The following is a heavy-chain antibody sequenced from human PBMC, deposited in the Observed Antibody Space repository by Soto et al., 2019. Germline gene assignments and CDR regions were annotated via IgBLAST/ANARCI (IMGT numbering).Heavy chain of an antibody. J-gene: IGHJ4*02. Sequence: GGSLRLSCAASGFTFSSYSMNWVRQAPGKGLEWVSSISSSSSYIYYADSVKGRFTISRDNAKNSLYLQMNSLRAEDTAVYYCARGGTRQVATYDYWGQGTLVTVSS. CDR3: ARGGTRQVATYDY. V-gene: IGHV3-21*01. CDR2: ISSSSSYI. D-gene: IGHD5-12*01. CDR1: GFTFSSYS.